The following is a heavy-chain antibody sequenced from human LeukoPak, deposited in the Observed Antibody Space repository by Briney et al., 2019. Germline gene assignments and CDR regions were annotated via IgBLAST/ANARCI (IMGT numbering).Heavy chain of an antibody. Sequence: SETLSLTCTVSGGSISSYYWSWIRQPPGKGLEWIGYIYYSGSTNYNPSLKSRVTISVDTSKNQFSLKLSSVTAADTAVYYCARDSGWEFRFYYMDVWGKETMVTVSS. CDR1: GGSISSYY. CDR2: IYYSGST. V-gene: IGHV4-59*01. CDR3: ARDSGWEFRFYYMDV. D-gene: IGHD1-26*01. J-gene: IGHJ6*03.